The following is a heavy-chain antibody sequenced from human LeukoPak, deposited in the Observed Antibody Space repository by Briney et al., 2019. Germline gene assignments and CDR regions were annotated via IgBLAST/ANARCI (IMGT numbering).Heavy chain of an antibody. Sequence: GGSLRLSCAASGFTFSSYDMHWVRQATGKGLEWVSAIGTAGDTYYPGSVKGRFTISRENAKNSLYLQMNSLRAGDTAVYYCARARWDYGDRKPGYYFDYWGQGTLVTVSS. V-gene: IGHV3-13*01. J-gene: IGHJ4*02. D-gene: IGHD4-17*01. CDR3: ARARWDYGDRKPGYYFDY. CDR1: GFTFSSYD. CDR2: IGTAGDT.